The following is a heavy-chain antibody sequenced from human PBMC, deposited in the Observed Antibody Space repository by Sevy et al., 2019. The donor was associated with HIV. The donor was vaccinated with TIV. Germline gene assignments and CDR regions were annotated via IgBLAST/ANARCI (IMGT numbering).Heavy chain of an antibody. CDR1: GGSVSSDNYY. D-gene: IGHD2-8*01. CDR2: IYHLGST. V-gene: IGHV4-31*02. Sequence: QSQTLSLTCAVSGGSVSSDNYYWTWIRQHPGKGLEWIGYIYHLGSTSSNPSLKSRVTISVDTSKNQFSLKLRSVTAADTAVYFCAREAGYCSNGVCYTGWFDPWGQGTLVTVSS. J-gene: IGHJ5*02. CDR3: AREAGYCSNGVCYTGWFDP.